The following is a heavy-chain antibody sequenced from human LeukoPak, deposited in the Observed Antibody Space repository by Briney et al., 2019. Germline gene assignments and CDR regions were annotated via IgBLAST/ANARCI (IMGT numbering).Heavy chain of an antibody. CDR1: GYTFIGYY. CDR2: INPNSGAA. J-gene: IGHJ6*02. CDR3: ARPTSSFYYYYGMDV. V-gene: IGHV1-2*02. Sequence: ASVKVSCKASGYTFIGYYMHWVRQAPGQGLEWMGWINPNSGAANYAQKFQGRVTMTRDTSIVTTYMELNSLRSDDTAVYYCARPTSSFYYYYGMDVWGQGTTVTVSS. D-gene: IGHD6-6*01.